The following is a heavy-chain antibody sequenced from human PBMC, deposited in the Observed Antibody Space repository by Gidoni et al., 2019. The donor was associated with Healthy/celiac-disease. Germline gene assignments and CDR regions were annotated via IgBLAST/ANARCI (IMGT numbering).Heavy chain of an antibody. CDR2: ISYDGSNK. CDR3: ARDGVTAINFSSWYFAEYNWFDP. V-gene: IGHV3-30-3*01. D-gene: IGHD6-13*01. Sequence: QVQLVESGGGVVQPGRSLRLSCAASGFTFSSYAMHWVRQAPGKGLEWVAVISYDGSNKYYADSVKGRFTISRDNSKNTLYLQMNSLRAEDTAVYYCARDGVTAINFSSWYFAEYNWFDPWGQGTLVTVSS. CDR1: GFTFSSYA. J-gene: IGHJ5*02.